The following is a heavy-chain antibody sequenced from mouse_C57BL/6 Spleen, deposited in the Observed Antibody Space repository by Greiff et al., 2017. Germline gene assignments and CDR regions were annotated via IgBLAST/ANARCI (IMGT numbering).Heavy chain of an antibody. Sequence: DVMLVESGGGLVKPGGSLKLSCAASGFTFSDYGMHWVRQAPEKGLEWVAYISSGSSTLYYADTVKGRFTISSDNAKHTLFLHMTSQGAEDTSVCYCAWRGGSYAMDYWGQGTSVTVSS. CDR1: GFTFSDYG. CDR3: AWRGGSYAMDY. J-gene: IGHJ4*01. V-gene: IGHV5-17*01. CDR2: ISSGSSTL.